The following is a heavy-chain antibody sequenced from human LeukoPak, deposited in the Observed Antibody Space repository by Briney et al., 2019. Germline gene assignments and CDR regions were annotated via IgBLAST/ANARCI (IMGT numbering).Heavy chain of an antibody. CDR3: ATVVDSSGWYDY. J-gene: IGHJ4*02. Sequence: ASVKVSCKVSGYTLTELSMHWVRQAPGKGLEWMGGFDPEDGETIHAQKFQGRVTMTEDTSTDTAYMELSSLRSEDTAVYYCATVVDSSGWYDYWGQGTLVTVSS. V-gene: IGHV1-24*01. CDR1: GYTLTELS. D-gene: IGHD6-19*01. CDR2: FDPEDGET.